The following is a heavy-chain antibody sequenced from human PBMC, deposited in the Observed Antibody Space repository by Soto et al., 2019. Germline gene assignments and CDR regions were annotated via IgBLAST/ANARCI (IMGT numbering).Heavy chain of an antibody. J-gene: IGHJ6*02. V-gene: IGHV1-69*01. CDR3: ARELDRKYDFWRAYYSMGV. D-gene: IGHD3-3*01. CDR1: VGAFSGYV. CDR2: IIPIFGTA. Sequence: PVNGARTSFVGAFSGYVISWLRKAPEQGLEWMGGIIPIFGTANYAQKFKGRVTITADESTSAAYMEMSSLRSEDTAVYYCARELDRKYDFWRAYYSMGVWGQGTTVTV.